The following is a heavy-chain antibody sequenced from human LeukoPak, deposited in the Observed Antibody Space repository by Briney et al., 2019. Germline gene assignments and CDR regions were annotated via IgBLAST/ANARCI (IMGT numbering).Heavy chain of an antibody. J-gene: IGHJ4*02. CDR3: ARVFWWEQYHYFGY. D-gene: IGHD4-23*01. Sequence: SETLSLTCTVSGYPITRGYYWGWIRQPPGKGLEWIGSTYHTGSTYYNPSLKSRVSISVDTSKNQFSLELTSVTAADTAVYYCARVFWWEQYHYFGYWGQGTLVTASS. CDR2: TYHTGST. V-gene: IGHV4-38-2*02. CDR1: GYPITRGYY.